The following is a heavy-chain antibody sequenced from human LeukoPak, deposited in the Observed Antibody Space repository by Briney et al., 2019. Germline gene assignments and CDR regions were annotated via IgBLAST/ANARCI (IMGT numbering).Heavy chain of an antibody. CDR2: IYYSGST. J-gene: IGHJ4*02. V-gene: IGHV4-39*01. Sequence: PSETLSLTCTVSGGSISSSSYYWGWIRQPPGKGLEWIGSIYYSGSTYYNPSLKSRVTISVDTSKNQFSLKLSSVTAADTAVYYCARPKGSSPPHYYFDYWGQGTLVTVSS. D-gene: IGHD6-6*01. CDR1: GGSISSSSYY. CDR3: ARPKGSSPPHYYFDY.